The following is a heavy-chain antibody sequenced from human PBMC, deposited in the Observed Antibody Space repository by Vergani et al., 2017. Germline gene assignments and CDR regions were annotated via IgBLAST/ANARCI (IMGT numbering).Heavy chain of an antibody. CDR2: IKQDGSEK. CDR3: ASWGYGDYVHYYYGMDV. CDR1: GFNFSSYW. Sequence: EVQLVESGGGLVQPGGSLRLSCAASGFNFSSYWMSWVRQAPGKGLEWVANIKQDGSEKYYVDSVKGRFTISRDNAKNSLYLQMNSLRAEDTAVYYCASWGYGDYVHYYYGMDVWGQXP. D-gene: IGHD4-17*01. J-gene: IGHJ6*02. V-gene: IGHV3-7*01.